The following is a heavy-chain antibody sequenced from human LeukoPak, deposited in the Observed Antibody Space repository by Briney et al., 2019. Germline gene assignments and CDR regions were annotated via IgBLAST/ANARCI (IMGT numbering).Heavy chain of an antibody. CDR2: ISSSSSYI. CDR3: ARDRATPITIFGVVIDY. D-gene: IGHD3-3*01. Sequence: PGGSLRLSCAASGFTFSSYTMNWVRQAPGEGLEWVSSISSSSSYIYYAGSVKGRFTISRDNAKNSLYLQMNSLRAEDTAVYYCARDRATPITIFGVVIDYWGQGTLVTVSS. CDR1: GFTFSSYT. J-gene: IGHJ4*02. V-gene: IGHV3-21*01.